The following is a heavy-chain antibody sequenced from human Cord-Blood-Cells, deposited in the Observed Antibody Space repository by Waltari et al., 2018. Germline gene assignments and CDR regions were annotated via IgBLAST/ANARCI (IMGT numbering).Heavy chain of an antibody. V-gene: IGHV4-38-2*02. CDR1: GYSISSGYY. CDR3: AREGTIFALDY. D-gene: IGHD3-3*01. J-gene: IGHJ4*02. CDR2: IYHSGST. Sequence: QVQLQESGPGLVKPSETLSLTCAVSGYSISSGYYWGWIRQPPGKGLEWIGSIYHSGSTYYNPSLKSRVTISVDTSKNQFSRKLSSVTAADTAVYYCAREGTIFALDYWGQGTLVTVSS.